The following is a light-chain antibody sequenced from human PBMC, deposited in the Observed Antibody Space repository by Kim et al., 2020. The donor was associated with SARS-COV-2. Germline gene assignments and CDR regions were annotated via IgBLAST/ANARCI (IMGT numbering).Light chain of an antibody. CDR1: QDIRNY. CDR3: QKYYNAPRT. CDR2: SAS. Sequence: SASVGDRVTITCRASQDIRNYLAWYQQKPGKVPKLLIYSASSLQSGVPSRFSGSGSGTDFTLTISSLQSEDVATYFCQKYYNAPRTFGGGTKVEI. V-gene: IGKV1-27*01. J-gene: IGKJ4*01.